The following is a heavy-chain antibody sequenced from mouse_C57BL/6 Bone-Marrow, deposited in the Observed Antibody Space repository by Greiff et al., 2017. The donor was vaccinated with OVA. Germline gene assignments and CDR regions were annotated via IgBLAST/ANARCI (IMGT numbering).Heavy chain of an antibody. CDR1: GFSLSTSGMG. Sequence: QVTLKVSGPGILQPSQTLSLTCSFSGFSLSTSGMGVGWIRQPSGKGLEWLAHIWWDDDKYYNPALKSRLTISKDTSNNKVVLKNANVDTAATDTYECAQIDCYGNSCGVYFDFWGRGTTLTVSS. J-gene: IGHJ2*01. D-gene: IGHD1-1*01. CDR3: AQIDCYGNSCGVYFDF. V-gene: IGHV8-8*01. CDR2: IWWDDDK.